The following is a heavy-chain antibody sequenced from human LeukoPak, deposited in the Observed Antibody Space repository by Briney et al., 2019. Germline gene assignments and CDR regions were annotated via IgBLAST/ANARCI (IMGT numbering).Heavy chain of an antibody. CDR3: AKSVVLRFLEWPDY. CDR1: GFTFSSYG. V-gene: IGHV3-30*02. J-gene: IGHJ4*02. Sequence: GGSLRLSCAASGFTFSSYGMHWVRQAPCKGLEWVAFIRYDGSNKYYADSVKGRFTISRDNSKNTLYLQMNSLRAEDTAVYYCAKSVVLRFLEWPDYWGQGTLVTVSS. D-gene: IGHD3-3*01. CDR2: IRYDGSNK.